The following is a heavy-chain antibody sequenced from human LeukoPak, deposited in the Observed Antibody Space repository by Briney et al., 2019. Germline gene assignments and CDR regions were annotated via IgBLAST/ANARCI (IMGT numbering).Heavy chain of an antibody. V-gene: IGHV5-51*01. J-gene: IGHJ3*02. CDR3: ARWTAPSAFDI. D-gene: IGHD3/OR15-3a*01. Sequence: GESLKISCKGSGYSFTSYWIAWVRQMPGKGMEWMGIIYPGDSDTRYSPSFQGQVTISADKSISTAYLQWSSLKASDTAMYYCARWTAPSAFDIWGQGTMVTVSS. CDR1: GYSFTSYW. CDR2: IYPGDSDT.